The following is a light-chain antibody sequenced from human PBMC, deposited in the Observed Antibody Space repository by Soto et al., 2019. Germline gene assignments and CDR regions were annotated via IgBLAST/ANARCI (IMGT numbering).Light chain of an antibody. CDR1: QSISSW. J-gene: IGKJ4*01. CDR2: KAS. V-gene: IGKV1-5*03. Sequence: DIQMTQSPSTLSASVGDRVTITCRASQSISSWLAWYQQKPGKAPKLLIYKASSLEIGVPSRFSGSGSGTDFTLTISSLQPDDSASYYCQQYNSYSLTFGRGTKVEIK. CDR3: QQYNSYSLT.